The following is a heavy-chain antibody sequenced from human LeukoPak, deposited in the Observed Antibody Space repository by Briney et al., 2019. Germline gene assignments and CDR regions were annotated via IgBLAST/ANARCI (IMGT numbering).Heavy chain of an antibody. CDR2: ISAYNGNT. CDR1: GYIFTNYG. CDR3: ARGGDGDYAYFQH. D-gene: IGHD4-17*01. V-gene: IGHV1-18*01. J-gene: IGHJ1*01. Sequence: ASVNVSFKASGYIFTNYGISWVRPAPGQGLAWLGWISAYNGNTNYAQKLQGRVTMTTDTSTSTVYMELRSLRSDDTAVYYCARGGDGDYAYFQHWGQGTLVTVSS.